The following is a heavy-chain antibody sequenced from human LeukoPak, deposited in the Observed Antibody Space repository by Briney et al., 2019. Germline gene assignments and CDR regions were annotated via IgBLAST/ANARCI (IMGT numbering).Heavy chain of an antibody. CDR2: IKQDGSEK. CDR1: GFTFSSYW. Sequence: PGGSLRLSCAASGFTFSSYWMSWVRQAPGKGLEWVANIKQDGSEKYYVDSVKGRFTISRDNAKNSLYLQMNSLRAEDTAVYYCTRVQYSSGWYGGWFDPWGQGTLVTVSS. D-gene: IGHD6-19*01. V-gene: IGHV3-7*01. J-gene: IGHJ5*02. CDR3: TRVQYSSGWYGGWFDP.